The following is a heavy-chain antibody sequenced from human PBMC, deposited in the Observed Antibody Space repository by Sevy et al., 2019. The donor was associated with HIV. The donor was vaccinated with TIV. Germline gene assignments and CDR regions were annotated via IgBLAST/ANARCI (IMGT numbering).Heavy chain of an antibody. D-gene: IGHD5-12*01. J-gene: IGHJ4*02. CDR3: LRGGGGY. CDR2: INRDGSGK. CDR1: GFTFSDYW. Sequence: GGSLRLSCEASGFTFSDYWMTWVRQAPGKGREWVASINRDGSGKYYVDSVKGRFIISRHNVKKSLFLKMNTLRVEDTAVYYCLRGGGGYWGQETLVTVSS. V-gene: IGHV3-7*01.